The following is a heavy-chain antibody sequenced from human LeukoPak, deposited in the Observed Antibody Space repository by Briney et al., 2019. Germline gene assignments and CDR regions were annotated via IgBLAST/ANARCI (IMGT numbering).Heavy chain of an antibody. D-gene: IGHD3-10*01. J-gene: IGHJ4*02. Sequence: ASVKVSCKASGGTFSSYAISWVRQAPGQGLEWMGGIIPIFGTANYAQKFQGRVTITTDESTSTAYMELSSLRPEDTAVYYCARDPVTMVRGVIGGGYFDYWGQGTLVTVSS. V-gene: IGHV1-69*05. CDR3: ARDPVTMVRGVIGGGYFDY. CDR1: GGTFSSYA. CDR2: IIPIFGTA.